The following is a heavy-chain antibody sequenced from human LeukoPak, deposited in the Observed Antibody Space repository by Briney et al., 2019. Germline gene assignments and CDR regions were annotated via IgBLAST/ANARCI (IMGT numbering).Heavy chain of an antibody. CDR3: AREGRAVAGKRFTAIDY. Sequence: GGSLRLSCAASGFTFSTYSMNWLRLAPGKGLEWVSSISPDSNYKYYVDSVKGRFTISRDNAKNSLYLQMNSLGAEDTAVYYCAREGRAVAGKRFTAIDYWGQGTLVTVSS. J-gene: IGHJ4*02. CDR2: ISPDSNYK. D-gene: IGHD6-19*01. CDR1: GFTFSTYS. V-gene: IGHV3-21*01.